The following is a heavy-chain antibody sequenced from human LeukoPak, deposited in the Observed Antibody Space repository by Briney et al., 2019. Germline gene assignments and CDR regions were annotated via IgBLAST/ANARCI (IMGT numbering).Heavy chain of an antibody. V-gene: IGHV4-4*07. D-gene: IGHD3-22*01. CDR2: IYTSGST. Sequence: SETLSLTCTVSGGSISSYYWSWIRQPAGKGLEWIGRIYTSGSTNYNPSLKSRVTTSVDTSKNQFSLKLSSVTAADTAVYYCARDYIPPIAFLYYNDSSGIGAFDLWGRGTLVTVSS. CDR1: GGSISSYY. J-gene: IGHJ2*01. CDR3: ARDYIPPIAFLYYNDSSGIGAFDL.